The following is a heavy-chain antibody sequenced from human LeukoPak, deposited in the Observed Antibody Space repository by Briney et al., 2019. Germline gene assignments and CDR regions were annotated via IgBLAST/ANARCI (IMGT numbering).Heavy chain of an antibody. CDR2: IYHSGST. J-gene: IGHJ3*02. CDR3: ARGKFWCSGGSCYSDDAFDI. V-gene: IGHV4-30-2*01. D-gene: IGHD2-15*01. CDR1: GGSISSGGYS. Sequence: SETLSLTCAASGGSISSGGYSWSWIRQPPGKGLEWIGYIYHSGSTYYNPSLKSRVTISVDRSKNQFSLKLSSVTAADTAVYYCARGKFWCSGGSCYSDDAFDIWGQGTMVTVSS.